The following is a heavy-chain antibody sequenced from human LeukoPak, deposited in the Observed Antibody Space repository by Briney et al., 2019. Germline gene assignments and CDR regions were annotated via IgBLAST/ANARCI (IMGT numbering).Heavy chain of an antibody. CDR1: GFTFSSYA. D-gene: IGHD6-19*01. V-gene: IGHV3-23*01. CDR3: AKVKGSGWSPDFDY. J-gene: IGHJ4*02. Sequence: GGSLRLSCAASGFTFSSYAMSWVRQAPGKGLEWVSAISGSGGSTYYADSVKGRFTISRDNSKNTLYMQMNSLRAEDTAVYYCAKVKGSGWSPDFDYWGQGTLVTVSS. CDR2: ISGSGGST.